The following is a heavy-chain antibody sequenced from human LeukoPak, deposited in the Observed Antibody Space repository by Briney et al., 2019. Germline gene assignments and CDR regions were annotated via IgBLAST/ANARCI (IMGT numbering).Heavy chain of an antibody. Sequence: GASVKVSCKASGGTFSSYAISWVRQAPGQGLEWMGRIIPILGIANYAQKFQGRVTMTRDTSISTAYMELSRLRSDDTAVYYCARGDADPLLTGDYWGQGTLVTVSS. CDR3: ARGDADPLLTGDY. CDR2: IIPILGIA. J-gene: IGHJ4*02. D-gene: IGHD2-8*01. V-gene: IGHV1-69*04. CDR1: GGTFSSYA.